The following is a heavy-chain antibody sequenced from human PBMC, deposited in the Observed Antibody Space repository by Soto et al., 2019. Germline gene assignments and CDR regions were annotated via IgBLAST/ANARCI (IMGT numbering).Heavy chain of an antibody. CDR1: GGTFSSYT. CDR2: IIPILGVV. D-gene: IGHD5-12*01. V-gene: IGHV1-69*02. J-gene: IGHJ4*02. CDR3: ACGSPENFDY. Sequence: QVQPVQSGAEVKKPGSSVKVSCKTSGGTFSSYTITWVRQAPGQGLEWMGRIIPILGVVNYAQKFQGRVTITADKSSSTAYMDLSSLISEDTAVYYCACGSPENFDYWGQGTLVSVSS.